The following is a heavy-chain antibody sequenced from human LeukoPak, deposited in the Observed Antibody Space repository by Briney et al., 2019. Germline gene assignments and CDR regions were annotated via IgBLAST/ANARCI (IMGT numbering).Heavy chain of an antibody. Sequence: PGGSLRLSCVVSGFTFTTYWMHWVRQAPGKGLVWVSRVDADGSTTIYADSVKGRFTISRDNGINTVYLQMNSLRAEDTAVYYCARGFDGYPFGWWFDPWGQGTLVTASS. CDR1: GFTFTTYW. V-gene: IGHV3-74*01. D-gene: IGHD5-24*01. CDR2: VDADGSTT. J-gene: IGHJ5*02. CDR3: ARGFDGYPFGWWFDP.